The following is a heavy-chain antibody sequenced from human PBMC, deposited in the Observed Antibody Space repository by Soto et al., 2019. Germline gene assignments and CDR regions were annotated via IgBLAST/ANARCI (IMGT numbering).Heavy chain of an antibody. CDR2: IYSRGNT. J-gene: IGHJ4*02. Sequence: QVQLQESGPGLVKPSQTLSLTCTVSGGSVSSGDYYWSWIRQPPGKGLEWIAYIYSRGNTYYNPSLKSPVAPSVYTPRNNFSLVLASVSAADPGVCYCPRVTYFFDPSVEPSDSLGQGTLVTVSS. CDR1: GGSVSSGDYY. CDR3: PRVTYFFDPSVEPSDS. D-gene: IGHD3-22*01. V-gene: IGHV4-30-4*01.